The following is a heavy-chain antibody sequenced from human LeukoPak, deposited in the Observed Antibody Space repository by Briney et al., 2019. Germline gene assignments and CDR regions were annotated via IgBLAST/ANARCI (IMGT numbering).Heavy chain of an antibody. J-gene: IGHJ4*02. CDR1: GGSISSYY. D-gene: IGHD3-10*01. Sequence: KSSETLSLTCTVSGGSISSYYWSWIRQPPGKGLEWIGYIYYSGSTNYNPSLKSRVTISVDTSKNQFSLKLSSVTAADTAVYYCARDYYGSGSDYWGQGTLVTVSS. CDR3: ARDYYGSGSDY. CDR2: IYYSGST. V-gene: IGHV4-59*01.